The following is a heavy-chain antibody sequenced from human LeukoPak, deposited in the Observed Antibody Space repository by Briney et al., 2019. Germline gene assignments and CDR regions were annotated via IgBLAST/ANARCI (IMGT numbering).Heavy chain of an antibody. V-gene: IGHV3-48*01. J-gene: IGHJ4*02. CDR3: AKDGVVPAAIGGSGFDY. Sequence: GGSLRLSCAASGFTFSSYSMNWVRQAPGKGLEWVSYISSSSSTIYYADSVKGRFTISRDNSKNTLYLQMNSLRAEDTAVYYCAKDGVVPAAIGGSGFDYWGQGTLVTVSS. CDR1: GFTFSSYS. CDR2: ISSSSSTI. D-gene: IGHD2-2*02.